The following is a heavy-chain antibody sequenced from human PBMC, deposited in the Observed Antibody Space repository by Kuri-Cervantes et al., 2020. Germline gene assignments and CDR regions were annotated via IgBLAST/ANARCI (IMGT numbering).Heavy chain of an antibody. CDR3: ARGVTGTTGNWFDP. CDR1: GYTFTGYY. CDR2: INPNSGGT. V-gene: IGHV1-2*04. D-gene: IGHD1-20*01. Sequence: ASVKVSCKASGYTFTGYYIHWVRQAPGQGLEWLGWINPNSGGTNYAQKFQGWVTMSRDTSTSTVYMELSSLRSEDTAVYYCARGVTGTTGNWFDPWGQGTLVTVSS. J-gene: IGHJ5*02.